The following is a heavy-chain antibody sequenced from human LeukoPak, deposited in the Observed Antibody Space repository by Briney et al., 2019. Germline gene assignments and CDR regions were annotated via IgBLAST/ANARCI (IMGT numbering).Heavy chain of an antibody. J-gene: IGHJ4*02. CDR2: IYTSGST. CDR1: GGSISSGSYY. D-gene: IGHD3-16*01. Sequence: PSETLSLTCTVSGGSISSGSYYWSWIRQPAGKGLEWIGRIYTSGSTNYNPSLKSRVTISVDTSKNQFSLKLSPVTAADTAVYLCAREYDSWGQGTLVTVSS. CDR3: AREYDS. V-gene: IGHV4-61*02.